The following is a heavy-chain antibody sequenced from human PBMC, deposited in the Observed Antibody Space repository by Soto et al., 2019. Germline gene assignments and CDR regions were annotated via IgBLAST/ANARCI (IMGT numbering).Heavy chain of an antibody. V-gene: IGHV4-4*07. J-gene: IGHJ5*02. D-gene: IGHD3-3*01. CDR3: ARGQRFSDWFDP. CDR1: GGSLSGYY. CDR2: IYSSGTT. Sequence: VQLQESGPGLVRASETLSLTCTVSGGSLSGYYWTWIRQPAGRGLEWIGRIYSSGTTKYNPALKSRGTMSLDTSKNQFSLSLSSVTATDTAVYYCARGQRFSDWFDPWGAGTLGNVSS.